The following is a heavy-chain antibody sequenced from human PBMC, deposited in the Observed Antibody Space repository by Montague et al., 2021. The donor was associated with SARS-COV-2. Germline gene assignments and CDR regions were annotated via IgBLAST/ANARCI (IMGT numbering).Heavy chain of an antibody. CDR1: GYSISSGDY. V-gene: IGHV4-38-2*02. D-gene: IGHD3-16*02. J-gene: IGHJ3*01. Sequence: SETLSLTCTVSGYSISSGDYWGWIRQPPGKGLEWIGRIYRNGNTYYNPSLKSRVTISVDKSKNQISLKLTSVTAADTATYYCARGQVTVFAILIAFPAAGAIDVWGQGTTVTVS. CDR2: IYRNGNT. CDR3: ARGQVTVFAILIAFPAAGAIDV.